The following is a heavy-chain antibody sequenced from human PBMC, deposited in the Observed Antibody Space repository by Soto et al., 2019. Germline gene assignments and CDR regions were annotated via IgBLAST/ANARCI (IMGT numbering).Heavy chain of an antibody. CDR3: AHPRGYGVFDAYDF. V-gene: IGHV3-23*01. D-gene: IGHD4-17*01. CDR2: ISAGGGST. J-gene: IGHJ3*01. Sequence: GSLRLSCAAPGFTFSTYAMSWVRQAPGKGLEWVSAISAGGGSTYYADSVNGRFTISRDSSINMLYLQMNSLRTEDTAVYYCAHPRGYGVFDAYDFWGQGAMVTV. CDR1: GFTFSTYA.